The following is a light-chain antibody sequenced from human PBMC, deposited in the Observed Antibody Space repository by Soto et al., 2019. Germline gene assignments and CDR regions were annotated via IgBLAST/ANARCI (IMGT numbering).Light chain of an antibody. CDR1: QSISSW. J-gene: IGKJ1*01. CDR3: QQYNSYSPWT. Sequence: DIQMTQSPSTLSASVGDRVTITCRASQSISSWLAWYQQKPGKAPKLLIYKASSLESGVPSRFSGSGSGTEFTLTISSLQTDDFATYYCQQYNSYSPWTFDQGTEVEIK. V-gene: IGKV1-5*03. CDR2: KAS.